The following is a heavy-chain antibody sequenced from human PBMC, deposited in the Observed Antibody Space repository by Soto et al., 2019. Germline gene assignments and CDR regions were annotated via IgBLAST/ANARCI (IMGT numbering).Heavy chain of an antibody. CDR1: GFTLSSYA. CDR2: ISYDGSNK. D-gene: IGHD6-19*01. V-gene: IGHV3-30-3*01. CDR3: ARDASSGGGRVYYGMAV. Sequence: GGSLRLSCAASGFTLSSYAMHWVRQAPGKGLEWVAVISYDGSNKYYADSVKGRFTISRDNSKNTLYLQMNSLRAEDTAVYYCARDASSGGGRVYYGMAVWGQGTTVPVLL. J-gene: IGHJ6*02.